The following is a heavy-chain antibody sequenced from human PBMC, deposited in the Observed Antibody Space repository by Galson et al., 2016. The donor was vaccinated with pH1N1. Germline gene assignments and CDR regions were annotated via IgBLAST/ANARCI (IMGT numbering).Heavy chain of an antibody. CDR3: AHREVMITNAFDF. CDR1: GFSISSSGMG. D-gene: IGHD3-16*01. J-gene: IGHJ3*01. V-gene: IGHV2-5*02. Sequence: ALVKPTQTLTLTCTFSGFSISSSGMGVGWIRQPPGKALEWLAVIYWDDDKRYSPSLKSRLTITKDTSKNHVVLTMTNMDPIDTATYYCAHREVMITNAFDFGGQGKMVTVSS. CDR2: IYWDDDK.